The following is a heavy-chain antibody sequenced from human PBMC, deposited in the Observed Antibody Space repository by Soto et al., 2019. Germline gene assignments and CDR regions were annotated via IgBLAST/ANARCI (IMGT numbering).Heavy chain of an antibody. CDR1: GGSISSYY. D-gene: IGHD2-15*01. V-gene: IGHV4-59*08. CDR2: IYYSGST. CDR3: ARRYCSGGSCYSGVEYDAFDI. Sequence: SETLSLTCTVSGGSISSYYWSWIRQPPGKGLEWIGYIYYSGSTNYNPSLKSRVTISVDTSKNQFSLKLSSVTAADTAVYYCARRYCSGGSCYSGVEYDAFDIWGQGTMVTVSS. J-gene: IGHJ3*02.